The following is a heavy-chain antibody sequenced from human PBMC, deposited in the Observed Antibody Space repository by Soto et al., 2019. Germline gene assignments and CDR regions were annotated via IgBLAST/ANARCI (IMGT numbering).Heavy chain of an antibody. CDR3: AIDFPHFDY. CDR1: GFTFSSYA. Sequence: QVQLVESGGGVVQPGRSLRLSCAASGFTFSSYAMHWVRQAPGKGLEWVAVISYDGSNKYYADSVKGRFTISRDNSKNTLYLQVNSLRAEDTAVYYCAIDFPHFDYWGQGTLVTVSS. V-gene: IGHV3-30-3*01. CDR2: ISYDGSNK. J-gene: IGHJ4*02.